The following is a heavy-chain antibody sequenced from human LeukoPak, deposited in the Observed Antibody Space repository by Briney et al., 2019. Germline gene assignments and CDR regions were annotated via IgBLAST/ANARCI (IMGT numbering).Heavy chain of an antibody. Sequence: GGSLRLSCAASGFTFSSYAMSWVRQAPGKGLEWVSAISGSADSTYHADSVKGRFTISRDSSKNTLYLQMNSLRAEDTAVYYCAKRPYCSGGRCYPFDYWGQGTLVTVSS. D-gene: IGHD2-15*01. J-gene: IGHJ4*02. V-gene: IGHV3-23*01. CDR2: ISGSADST. CDR1: GFTFSSYA. CDR3: AKRPYCSGGRCYPFDY.